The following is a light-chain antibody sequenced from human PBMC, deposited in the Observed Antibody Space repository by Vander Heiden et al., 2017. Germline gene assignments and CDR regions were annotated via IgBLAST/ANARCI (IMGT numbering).Light chain of an antibody. Sequence: DIQMTQSPSSLSAPLGDSVTFTSRARHSIGTSLNWYQHKPGKAPNLLIYAASSLQRGVPSRFSGSGSGTDFSLTISSLQPEDSATYYCQQSYSTPLFGGGTKVVIK. V-gene: IGKV1-39*01. J-gene: IGKJ4*01. CDR2: AAS. CDR1: HSIGTS. CDR3: QQSYSTPL.